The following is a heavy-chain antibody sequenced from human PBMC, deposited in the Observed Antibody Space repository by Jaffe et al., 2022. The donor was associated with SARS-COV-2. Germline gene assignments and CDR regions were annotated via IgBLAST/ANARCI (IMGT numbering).Heavy chain of an antibody. CDR1: GYTFTSYD. CDR2: MNPNSGNT. CDR3: ARGKIRAGRNYIPSLTMDV. D-gene: IGHD3-10*01. V-gene: IGHV1-8*01. J-gene: IGHJ6*02. Sequence: QVQLVQSGAEVKKPGASVKVSCKASGYTFTSYDINWVRQATGQGLEWMGWMNPNSGNTGYAQKFQGRVTMTRNTSISTAYMELSSLRSEDTAVYYCARGKIRAGRNYIPSLTMDVWGQGTTVTVSS.